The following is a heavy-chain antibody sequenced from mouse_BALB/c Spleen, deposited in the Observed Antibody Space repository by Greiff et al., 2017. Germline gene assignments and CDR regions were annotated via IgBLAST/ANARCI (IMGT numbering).Heavy chain of an antibody. CDR1: GFTFSSYT. V-gene: IGHV5-12-2*01. Sequence: EVMLVESGGGLVQPGGSLKLSCAASGFTFSSYTMSWVRQTPEKRLEWVAYISNGGGSTYYPDTVKGRFTISRDNAKNTLYLQMSSLKSEDTAMYYCARQTPRAWFAYWGQGTLVTVSA. J-gene: IGHJ3*01. CDR3: ARQTPRAWFAY. CDR2: ISNGGGST.